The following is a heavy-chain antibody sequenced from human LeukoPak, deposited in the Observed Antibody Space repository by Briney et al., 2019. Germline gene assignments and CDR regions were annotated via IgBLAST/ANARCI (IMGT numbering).Heavy chain of an antibody. CDR2: ISSSGSTI. V-gene: IGHV3-11*01. CDR1: GFTFSDYY. J-gene: IGHJ4*02. Sequence: GGSLRLSCAASGFTFSDYYMSWIRQAPGKGLEWVSYISSSGSTIYYADSVKGRFTISRDNAKNSLYLQMNSLRAEDSAVYYCAIHHSGLPFDYWGQGTLVTVSS. D-gene: IGHD3-22*01. CDR3: AIHHSGLPFDY.